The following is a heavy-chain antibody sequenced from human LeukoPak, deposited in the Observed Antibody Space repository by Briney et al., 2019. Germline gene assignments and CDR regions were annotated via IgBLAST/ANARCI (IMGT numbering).Heavy chain of an antibody. D-gene: IGHD5-12*01. Sequence: SETLSLTCTVSGGSISSYYWSWIRQPPGKGLEWIGYIYYSGSTNYNPSLKSRVTISVDTSKNQFFLKLSSVTAADTAVYYCAIDLKPFGYGNPPHYYYGMDVWGQGTTVTVSS. CDR3: AIDLKPFGYGNPPHYYYGMDV. J-gene: IGHJ6*02. V-gene: IGHV4-59*01. CDR2: IYYSGST. CDR1: GGSISSYY.